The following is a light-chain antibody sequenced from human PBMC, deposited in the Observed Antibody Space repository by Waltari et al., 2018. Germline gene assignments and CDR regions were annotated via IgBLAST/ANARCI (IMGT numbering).Light chain of an antibody. CDR3: QSYDSSLSAVV. Sequence: QSVLTQPPSVSGAPGQRVTISCTGSSSNIGAGYDVHWYQQLPGTAPKLHIYGNSNRPSGVPDRFSGSKSGTSASLAITGLQAEDEADYYCQSYDSSLSAVVFGGGTKLTVL. CDR1: SSNIGAGYD. J-gene: IGLJ2*01. V-gene: IGLV1-40*01. CDR2: GNS.